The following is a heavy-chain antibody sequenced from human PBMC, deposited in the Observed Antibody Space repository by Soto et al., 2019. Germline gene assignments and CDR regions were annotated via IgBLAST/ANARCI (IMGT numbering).Heavy chain of an antibody. CDR1: GFTFDDYA. D-gene: IGHD5-12*01. V-gene: IGHV3-9*01. J-gene: IGHJ3*02. CDR3: AKEIVNIVATWFDI. Sequence: GGSLRFSCVASGFTFDDYAIHWARQTPGKGLEWVSGLTWNGEVLGYADSVKGRFTISRDNAKNSLYLQMNSLRAEDTAVYYCAKEIVNIVATWFDIWGQGTMVTVSS. CDR2: LTWNGEVL.